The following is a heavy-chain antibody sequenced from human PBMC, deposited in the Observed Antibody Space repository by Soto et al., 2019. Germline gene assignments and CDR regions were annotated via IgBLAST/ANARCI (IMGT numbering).Heavy chain of an antibody. CDR3: ARDVVLVPAAMGRSLEGYYGMDV. D-gene: IGHD2-2*01. CDR1: GYTFTGYY. V-gene: IGHV1-2*04. J-gene: IGHJ6*02. Sequence: ASVKVSCKASGYTFTGYYMHWVRQAPGQGLEWMGWINPNSGGTNYAQKFQGWVTMTRDTSISTAYMELSRLRSDDTAVYYCARDVVLVPAAMGRSLEGYYGMDVWGQ. CDR2: INPNSGGT.